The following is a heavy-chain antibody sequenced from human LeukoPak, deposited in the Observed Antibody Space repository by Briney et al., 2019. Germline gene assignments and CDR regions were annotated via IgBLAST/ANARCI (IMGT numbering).Heavy chain of an antibody. CDR2: ISSSSSYI. Sequence: GGSLRLSCAVSGFTFSSYSMNWVRQAPGRGLEWVSSISSSSSYIYYADPVKGRFTISRDNAKNSLFLQMNSLRAEDTAVYYCAREGQGDTNDYWGQGTLVTVSS. J-gene: IGHJ4*02. D-gene: IGHD2-21*02. V-gene: IGHV3-21*01. CDR1: GFTFSSYS. CDR3: AREGQGDTNDY.